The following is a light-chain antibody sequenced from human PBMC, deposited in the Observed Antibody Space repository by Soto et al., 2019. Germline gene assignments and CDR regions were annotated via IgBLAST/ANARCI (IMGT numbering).Light chain of an antibody. V-gene: IGKV1-5*03. J-gene: IGKJ4*01. Sequence: DIQMTQSPSTLSASVGDRVTLTCRASQTMNRWLAWYQQRPVKAPKLLIHKASTLEGGVPSRFRGSASGTEFTLTISSLQRDEFASDHCLQYNSYPLTFEGGTKVELK. CDR3: LQYNSYPLT. CDR2: KAS. CDR1: QTMNRW.